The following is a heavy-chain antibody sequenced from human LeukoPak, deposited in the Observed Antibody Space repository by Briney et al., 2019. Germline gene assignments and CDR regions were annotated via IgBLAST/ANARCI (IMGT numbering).Heavy chain of an antibody. Sequence: GGSLRLFCAASGFTFSSYAMSWVRQAPGKGLEWVSAISGSGGSTYYADSVKGRFTISRDNSKNTLYLQMNSLRAEDTAVYYCAKDGGYDTLTGYYIDWGQGTLVTVSS. J-gene: IGHJ4*02. CDR1: GFTFSSYA. D-gene: IGHD3-9*01. CDR3: AKDGGYDTLTGYYID. V-gene: IGHV3-23*01. CDR2: ISGSGGST.